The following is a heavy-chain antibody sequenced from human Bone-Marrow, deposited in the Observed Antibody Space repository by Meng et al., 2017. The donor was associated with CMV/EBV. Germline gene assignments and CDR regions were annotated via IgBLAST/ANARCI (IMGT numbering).Heavy chain of an antibody. CDR3: AKDLVSLFGEASFDY. Sequence: GGSLKISCAASGFTFDDYAMHWVRQAPGKGLEWVSGISWNSGSIGYADSVKGRFTISRDNAKNSLYLQMNSLRAEDTALYYCAKDLVSLFGEASFDYWGQGTLVTVSS. D-gene: IGHD3-3*01. J-gene: IGHJ4*02. CDR1: GFTFDDYA. V-gene: IGHV3-9*01. CDR2: ISWNSGSI.